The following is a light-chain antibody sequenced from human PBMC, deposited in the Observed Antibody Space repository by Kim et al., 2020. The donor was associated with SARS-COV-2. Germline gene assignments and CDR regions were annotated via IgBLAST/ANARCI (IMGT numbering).Light chain of an antibody. CDR1: SNDVGGYDY. V-gene: IGLV2-14*01. CDR2: EVT. Sequence: GQSITISCTGTSNDVGGYDYVSWFQQHPGKAPKSLIYEVTKRPSGVSNRFSGSKSGNTASLTISGLQADDEADYYCSSYTSSSTVLFGGGTQLTVL. CDR3: SSYTSSSTVL. J-gene: IGLJ3*02.